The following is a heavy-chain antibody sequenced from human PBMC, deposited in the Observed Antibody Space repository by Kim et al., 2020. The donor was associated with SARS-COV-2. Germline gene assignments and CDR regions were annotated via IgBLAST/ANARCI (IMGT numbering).Heavy chain of an antibody. CDR2: ISYDGSNK. D-gene: IGHD5-18*01. V-gene: IGHV3-30*18. J-gene: IGHJ6*02. Sequence: GGSLRLSCAASGFTFSSYGMHWVRQAPGKGLEWVAVISYDGSNKYYADSVKGRFTISRDNSKNTLYLQMNSLRAEDTAVYYCAKDGGWGYSYGWPPSYYYYGMDVWGQGTTVTVSS. CDR1: GFTFSSYG. CDR3: AKDGGWGYSYGWPPSYYYYGMDV.